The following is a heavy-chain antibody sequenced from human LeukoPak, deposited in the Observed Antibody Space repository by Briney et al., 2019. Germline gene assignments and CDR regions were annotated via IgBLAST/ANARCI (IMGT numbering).Heavy chain of an antibody. CDR2: IYYSGST. CDR1: GGSISSGDYY. Sequence: PSQTLSLTCTVSGGSISSGDYYWSWIRQPPGKGLEWIGYIYYSGSTYYNPSLKSRVTISVDTSKNQFSLKLSSVTAADTAVYYCARGWFGDYGDPRNAFDIWGQGTMVTVSS. J-gene: IGHJ3*02. D-gene: IGHD4-17*01. V-gene: IGHV4-30-4*01. CDR3: ARGWFGDYGDPRNAFDI.